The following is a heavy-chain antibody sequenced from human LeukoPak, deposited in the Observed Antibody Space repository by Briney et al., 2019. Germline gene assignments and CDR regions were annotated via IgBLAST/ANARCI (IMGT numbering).Heavy chain of an antibody. Sequence: SETLSITCTVSGGSISSSSYYWGWIRQPPGKGLEWIGSIYYSGSTYYNPSLKSRVTISVDTSKNQFSLKLSSVTAADTAVYYCASGRPATDAFDIWGQGTMVTVSS. D-gene: IGHD2-2*01. J-gene: IGHJ3*02. CDR3: ASGRPATDAFDI. CDR1: GGSISSSSYY. V-gene: IGHV4-39*01. CDR2: IYYSGST.